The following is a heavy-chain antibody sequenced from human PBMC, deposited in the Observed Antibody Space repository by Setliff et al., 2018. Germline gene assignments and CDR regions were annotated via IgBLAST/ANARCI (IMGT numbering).Heavy chain of an antibody. CDR1: GDSIINYY. J-gene: IGHJ5*01. CDR3: ASRRTGPGGWFDY. CDR2: IYSSGNT. V-gene: IGHV4-4*08. D-gene: IGHD1-26*01. Sequence: LSLTCTVSGDSIINYYWSWIRQPPGKGLEWIGDIYSSGNTNYNPSLKSRVTISVDTSKNQFSLKLTSVTAADTAIYYCASRRTGPGGWFDYWGQGTLVTVSS.